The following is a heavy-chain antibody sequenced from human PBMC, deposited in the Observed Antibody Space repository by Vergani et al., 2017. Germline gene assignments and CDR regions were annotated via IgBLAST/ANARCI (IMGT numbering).Heavy chain of an antibody. CDR2: IYTSGRT. Sequence: QVQLQESGPGLVKPSQTLSLTCTVSGSSISSGSYYWSWIRPPAGKGLEWIGRIYTSGRTNYNPSLNSRFSISVDTSKNQFSLKLSSVTAADTAVYYCARAYSSRWYFSSLQGAFDMWGQGTMVTVSP. J-gene: IGHJ3*02. V-gene: IGHV4-61*02. CDR3: ARAYSSRWYFSSLQGAFDM. CDR1: GSSISSGSYY. D-gene: IGHD6-13*01.